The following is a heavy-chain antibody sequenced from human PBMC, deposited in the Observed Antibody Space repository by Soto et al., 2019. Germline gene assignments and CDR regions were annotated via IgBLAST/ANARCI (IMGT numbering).Heavy chain of an antibody. CDR1: GGTFSSYA. CDR2: IIPIFGTA. CDR3: ARSGGYYDSSGYFPSHFDY. V-gene: IGHV1-69*13. J-gene: IGHJ4*02. Sequence: GASVKVSCKASGGTFSSYAISCVRQAPGQGLEWMGGIIPIFGTANYAQKFQGRVTITADESTSTAYMELSSLRSEDTAVYYCARSGGYYDSSGYFPSHFDYWGQGTLVTAPQ. D-gene: IGHD3-22*01.